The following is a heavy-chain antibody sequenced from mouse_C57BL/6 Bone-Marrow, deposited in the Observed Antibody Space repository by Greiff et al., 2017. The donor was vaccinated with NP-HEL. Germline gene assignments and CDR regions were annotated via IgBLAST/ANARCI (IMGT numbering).Heavy chain of an antibody. J-gene: IGHJ2*01. CDR2: IDPEDGDT. D-gene: IGHD2-5*01. V-gene: IGHV14-1*01. CDR1: GFNIKDYY. CDR3: TTRIVTTSYYFDY. Sequence: EVQLQQSGAELVRPGASVKLSCTASGFNIKDYYMHWVKQRPEQGLEWIGRIDPEDGDTEYAPQFQGKATMTADTSSNTAYLQLSSLTSEDTAVYYCTTRIVTTSYYFDYWGQGTTLTVSS.